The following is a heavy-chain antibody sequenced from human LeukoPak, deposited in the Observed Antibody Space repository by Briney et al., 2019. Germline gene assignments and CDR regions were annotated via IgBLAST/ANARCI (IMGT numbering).Heavy chain of an antibody. V-gene: IGHV1-46*01. Sequence: GASVKVSCKASGYTFTSYYMHWVRQAPGQGLEWMGIINPSGGDSSYAQKFQDRVTMTRDTSTNTVYMELSSLRSEDTAVYYCARDRDHLTTVTSRGNWFDPWGQGTLVTVSS. CDR3: ARDRDHLTTVTSRGNWFDP. D-gene: IGHD4-17*01. CDR1: GYTFTSYY. CDR2: INPSGGDS. J-gene: IGHJ5*02.